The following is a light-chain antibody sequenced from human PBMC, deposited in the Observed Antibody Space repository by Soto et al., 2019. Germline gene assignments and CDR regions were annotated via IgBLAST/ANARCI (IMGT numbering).Light chain of an antibody. CDR1: QSISSR. CDR3: QQYNSYPWT. Sequence: DIQMTQSPSTLSASVGDRVTITCRASQSISSRLSCSQQKPGKAPKLLIYKASSLESGVPSRFSGSGSGTEFTLTISSLQPDDCATYYCQQYNSYPWTFGQGTKVEIK. V-gene: IGKV1-5*03. CDR2: KAS. J-gene: IGKJ1*01.